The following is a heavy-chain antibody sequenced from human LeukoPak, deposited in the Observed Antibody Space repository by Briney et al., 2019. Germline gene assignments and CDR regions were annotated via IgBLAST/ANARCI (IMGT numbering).Heavy chain of an antibody. CDR2: ILYSGRT. J-gene: IGHJ4*02. D-gene: IGHD1-26*01. CDR3: ARRDVGATIDY. CDR1: GDSISSSRFY. Sequence: SETLSLTCTVSGDSISSSRFYWAWIRQPPGKGLEWIGSILYSGRTFYNPSHKSRVTISVDTSKNQFSLRLGSVTASDTAVYYCARRDVGATIDYWGQGTLVTVSS. V-gene: IGHV4-39*01.